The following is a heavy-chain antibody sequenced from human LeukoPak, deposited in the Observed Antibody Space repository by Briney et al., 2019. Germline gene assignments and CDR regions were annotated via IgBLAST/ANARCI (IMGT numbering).Heavy chain of an antibody. CDR1: GYTFTSYD. CDR2: MNPNSGNT. V-gene: IGHV1-8*01. Sequence: ASVEVSCKASGYTFTSYDINWVRQATGQGLEWMGWMNPNSGNTGYAQKIQGRVTMTRNTSISTAYMELSSLRSEDTAVYYCAGTIAVAGTTAFDYWGQGTLVTVSS. D-gene: IGHD6-19*01. J-gene: IGHJ4*02. CDR3: AGTIAVAGTTAFDY.